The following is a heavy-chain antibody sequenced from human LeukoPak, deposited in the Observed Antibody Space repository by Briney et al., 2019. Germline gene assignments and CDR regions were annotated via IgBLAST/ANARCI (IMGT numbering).Heavy chain of an antibody. J-gene: IGHJ4*02. CDR2: ISAYNGNT. CDR1: GYTFTSYG. D-gene: IGHD6-19*01. Sequence: ASVKVSCKASGYTFTSYGISWVRQAPGQGLEWMGWISAYNGNTNYAQKFQARVTLTRDTSTSTVYMELSSLTFEDTAVYYCARDWSESGIAVADYFDYWGQGTLVTVSS. V-gene: IGHV1-18*01. CDR3: ARDWSESGIAVADYFDY.